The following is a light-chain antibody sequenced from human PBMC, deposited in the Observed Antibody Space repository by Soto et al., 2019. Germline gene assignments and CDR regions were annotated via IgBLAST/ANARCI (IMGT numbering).Light chain of an antibody. J-gene: IGLJ2*01. CDR1: NIGSKN. V-gene: IGLV3-9*01. CDR2: RDS. Sequence: SYELTQPLSVSVSLGQTARITCGGNNIGSKNVHWYQQKPGQAPVLVIYRDSNRPSGIPERFSGSNSGNSGTLTISRAQAGDEADYYCQVWDSSTARVFGGGTKLTVL. CDR3: QVWDSSTARV.